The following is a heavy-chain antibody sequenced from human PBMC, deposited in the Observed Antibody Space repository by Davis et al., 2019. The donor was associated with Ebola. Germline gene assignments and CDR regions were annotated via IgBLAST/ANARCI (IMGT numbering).Heavy chain of an antibody. CDR1: GFTFGNYW. J-gene: IGHJ4*02. D-gene: IGHD3-10*01. V-gene: IGHV3-7*01. Sequence: GESLKISCVASGFTFGNYWMNWVRQAPGKGLEWVANIRGDGSEQSYVDSVKGRFTISRDNAKNSLYLQMNSLRAEDTAVYYCARTTLWFGEPAPLYYFDYWGQGTLVTVSS. CDR2: IRGDGSEQ. CDR3: ARTTLWFGEPAPLYYFDY.